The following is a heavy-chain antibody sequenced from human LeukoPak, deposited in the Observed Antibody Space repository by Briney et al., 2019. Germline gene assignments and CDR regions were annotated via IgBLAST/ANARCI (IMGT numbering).Heavy chain of an antibody. J-gene: IGHJ4*02. V-gene: IGHV4-31*03. D-gene: IGHD3-10*01. Sequence: SETLSLTCTVSGGSISSGGYYWSWIRQHPGKGLEWIGYIYYSGSTYINPSLESRVTTSVDTSKNQFSLNLRSVTAADTAIYYCARDRGGASLFDYWGQGTLVTVSS. CDR3: ARDRGGASLFDY. CDR1: GGSISSGGYY. CDR2: IYYSGST.